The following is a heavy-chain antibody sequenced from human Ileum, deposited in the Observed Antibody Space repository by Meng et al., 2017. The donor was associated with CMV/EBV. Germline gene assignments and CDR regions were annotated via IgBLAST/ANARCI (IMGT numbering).Heavy chain of an antibody. CDR3: AKERRLGSTYYFDSSGYYFDH. CDR2: IRYDGHNA. Sequence: GESLKISCEASGFTFGSYDMHWVRQAPGKGLEWVGLIRYDGHNANNADSVKGRFTISRDNSKNTLFVQMNSLRAEDTDVYYCAKERRLGSTYYFDSSGYYFDHWGQGTLVTVSS. V-gene: IGHV3-30*02. D-gene: IGHD3-22*01. J-gene: IGHJ4*02. CDR1: GFTFGSYD.